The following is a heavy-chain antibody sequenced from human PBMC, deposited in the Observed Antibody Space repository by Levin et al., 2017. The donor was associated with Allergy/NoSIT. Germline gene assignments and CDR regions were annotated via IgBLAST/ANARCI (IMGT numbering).Heavy chain of an antibody. J-gene: IGHJ5*02. CDR1: GGSISSYY. CDR3: ARMPTYYYDSSALFWFDP. V-gene: IGHV4-59*01. Sequence: SQTLSLTCTVSGGSISSYYWNWIRPPPGKGLEWIGYIYYSGSTNYNPSLKSRVTISVDTSKNQFSLKLSSVTAADTAVYYCARMPTYYYDSSALFWFDPWGQGTLVTVSS. CDR2: IYYSGST. D-gene: IGHD3-22*01.